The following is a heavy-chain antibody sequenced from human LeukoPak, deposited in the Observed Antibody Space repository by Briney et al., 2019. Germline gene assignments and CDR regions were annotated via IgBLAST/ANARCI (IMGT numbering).Heavy chain of an antibody. Sequence: QPGRSLRLSCAASGFTFSSYAMHWVRQAPGKGLEYVSAISSNGGSTYYADSVKGRFTISRDNSKNTLYLQMSSLRAEDTAVYYFVKDLSIAVAGTGKYFQHWGQGTLVTVSS. CDR3: VKDLSIAVAGTGKYFQH. V-gene: IGHV3-64D*09. D-gene: IGHD6-19*01. J-gene: IGHJ1*01. CDR1: GFTFSSYA. CDR2: ISSNGGST.